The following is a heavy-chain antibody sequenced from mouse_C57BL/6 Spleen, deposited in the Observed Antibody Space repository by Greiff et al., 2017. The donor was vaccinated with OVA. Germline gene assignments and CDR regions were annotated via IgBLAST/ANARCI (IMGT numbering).Heavy chain of an antibody. D-gene: IGHD2-4*01. J-gene: IGHJ4*01. Sequence: EVQLQQSGPELVKPGASVKIPCKASGYTFTDYNMDWVKQSHGKSLEWIGDINPNNGGTIYNQKFKGKATLTVDKSSSTAYMELRSLTSEDTAVYYCARRDYDYPYYYARDYWGQGTSGTVSS. CDR2: INPNNGGT. CDR3: ARRDYDYPYYYARDY. CDR1: GYTFTDYN. V-gene: IGHV1-18*01.